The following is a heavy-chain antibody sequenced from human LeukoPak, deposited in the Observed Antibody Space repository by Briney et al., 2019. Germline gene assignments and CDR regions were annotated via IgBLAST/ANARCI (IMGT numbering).Heavy chain of an antibody. CDR1: GYSFTSYW. D-gene: IGHD6-19*01. J-gene: IGHJ4*02. V-gene: IGHV5-51*01. CDR2: IYPGDSDT. Sequence: GESLKISCKGSGYSFTSYWIGWVRQMPGKGLEWMGIIYPGDSDTRYSPSFQGQVTISADKSISTAYLQWSSLKASDTAMYYCARLPTGCSSGWTLDYWGQGTLVTVSS. CDR3: ARLPTGCSSGWTLDY.